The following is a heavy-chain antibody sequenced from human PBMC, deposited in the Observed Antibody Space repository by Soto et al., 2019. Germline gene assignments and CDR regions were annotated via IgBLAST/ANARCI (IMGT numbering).Heavy chain of an antibody. Sequence: QVQLVQSGAEVREPGSSVKVSCEASGGNFRSYAINWVRQAPGQGLEWMGGIIPMFGKPNYAAKFLGRVTISADESTRTAYMEVTRLKSEDTAVYYCARSMETNYFYCMDVWGLGTTVTVSS. CDR2: IIPMFGKP. V-gene: IGHV1-69*01. CDR3: ARSMETNYFYCMDV. D-gene: IGHD2-8*01. J-gene: IGHJ6*02. CDR1: GGNFRSYA.